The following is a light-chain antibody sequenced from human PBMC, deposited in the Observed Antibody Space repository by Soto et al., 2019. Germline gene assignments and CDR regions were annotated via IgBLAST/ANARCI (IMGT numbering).Light chain of an antibody. CDR1: SSNIAGNT. CDR3: ATWYAELNAAV. J-gene: IGLJ7*01. CDR2: IND. V-gene: IGLV1-44*01. Sequence: QSVLTQPPSLSGTPGQRVTISCSGSSSNIAGNTVHWYQHLPGTAPKLLIYINDQRPSGVPGRFSASTSGTSASLAISGLQSDDEDDYYCATWYAELNAAVFGGGTQLTVL.